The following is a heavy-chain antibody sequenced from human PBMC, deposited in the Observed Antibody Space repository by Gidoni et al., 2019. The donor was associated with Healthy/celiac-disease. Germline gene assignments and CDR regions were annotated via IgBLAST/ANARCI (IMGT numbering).Heavy chain of an antibody. CDR3: AAQGSSSSFYYYGMDV. Sequence: EVQLVESGGGLVKPGGSRRLSCAASGFTFSSYSMDWVRQAPGKGLEWVSSISSSSSYIYYADSVKGRFTISRDNAKNSLYLQMNSLRAEDTAVYYCAAQGSSSSFYYYGMDVWGQGTTVTVSS. V-gene: IGHV3-21*01. D-gene: IGHD6-6*01. CDR2: ISSSSSYI. CDR1: GFTFSSYS. J-gene: IGHJ6*02.